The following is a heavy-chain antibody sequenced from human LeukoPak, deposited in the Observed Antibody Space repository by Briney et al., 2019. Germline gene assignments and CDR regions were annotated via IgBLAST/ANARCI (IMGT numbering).Heavy chain of an antibody. CDR2: IWYDGSNK. CDR3: ARDFNQWLVNYYYYGMDV. J-gene: IGHJ6*02. CDR1: GFTFSSYG. V-gene: IGHV3-33*01. D-gene: IGHD6-19*01. Sequence: PGGSLRLSCAASGFTFSSYGMHWVRQAPGKGLEWVAVIWYDGSNKYYADSVKGRFTVSRDNSKNTLYLQMNSLRAEDTAVYYCARDFNQWLVNYYYYGMDVWGQGTTVTVSS.